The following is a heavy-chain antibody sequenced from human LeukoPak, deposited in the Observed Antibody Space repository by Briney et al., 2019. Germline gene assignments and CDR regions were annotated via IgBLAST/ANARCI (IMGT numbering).Heavy chain of an antibody. CDR2: ISSSSSYI. J-gene: IGHJ4*02. CDR3: AREWELLDYFDY. CDR1: GFTFSSYS. V-gene: IGHV3-21*01. D-gene: IGHD1-26*01. Sequence: RGGSLRLSCAASGFTFSSYSMKWVRQAEGRGMEWVASISSSSSYIYYADSVKGRFTISRDNAKNSLYLQMNSLRAEDTAVYYCAREWELLDYFDYWGQGTLVTVSS.